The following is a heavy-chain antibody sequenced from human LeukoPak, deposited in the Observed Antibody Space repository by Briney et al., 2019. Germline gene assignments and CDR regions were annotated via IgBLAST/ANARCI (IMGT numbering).Heavy chain of an antibody. CDR2: IESDGSKK. J-gene: IGHJ6*02. D-gene: IGHD6-19*01. CDR1: GFTFSRHG. CDR3: AKATRYSSGWYHYHYYGMDV. V-gene: IGHV3-30*02. Sequence: PGGSLRLSCAASGFTFSRHGMHWVRQAPGKGLEWVAAIESDGSKKYYADSVKGRFTISRDNSKNTLYLQMNSLRAEDTAVYYCAKATRYSSGWYHYHYYGMDVWGQGTTVTVSS.